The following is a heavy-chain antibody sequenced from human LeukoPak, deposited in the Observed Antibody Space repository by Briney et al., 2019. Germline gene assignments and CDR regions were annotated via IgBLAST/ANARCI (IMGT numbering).Heavy chain of an antibody. CDR3: AREPEGLTTESH. J-gene: IGHJ4*02. Sequence: SVKVSCKTSGGTFNNYIISWVRQAPGQGLEWVGTIILILDIANYAQKFQGRVAITADTSTSTAYMELSDLGSEDTAVYFFAREPEGLTTESHWGQGTLVTVSS. D-gene: IGHD1-14*01. V-gene: IGHV1-69*04. CDR1: GGTFNNYI. CDR2: IILILDIA.